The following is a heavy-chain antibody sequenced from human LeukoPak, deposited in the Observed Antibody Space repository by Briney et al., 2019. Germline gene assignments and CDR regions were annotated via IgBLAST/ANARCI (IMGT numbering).Heavy chain of an antibody. CDR2: ISAYNGNT. CDR1: GYTFTSYG. CDR3: ARDGRGSGWYDAFDI. Sequence: ASVKVSCKASGYTFTSYGISWGRQAPGQGLEWMGWISAYNGNTNYAQKLQGRVTMTTDTSTSTTYMELRSLRSDDTAVYYCARDGRGSGWYDAFDIWGQGTMVTVSS. J-gene: IGHJ3*02. D-gene: IGHD6-19*01. V-gene: IGHV1-18*01.